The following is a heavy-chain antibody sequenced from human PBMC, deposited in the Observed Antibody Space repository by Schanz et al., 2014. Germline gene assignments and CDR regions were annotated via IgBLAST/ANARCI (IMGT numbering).Heavy chain of an antibody. CDR2: TSSDGSLK. V-gene: IGHV3-30*04. J-gene: IGHJ4*02. CDR3: ARDGGRDGYNLAFDV. Sequence: QVQLVESGGGVVQPGRSLRLSCAASGFTFSSYAVHWVRQAPDKGLVWVAVTSSDGSLKYYADSVKGRFTISRDNSRDTVYLQMNSLRGEDTAVYYCARDGGRDGYNLAFDVWGQGTLVTVSS. D-gene: IGHD5-12*01. CDR1: GFTFSSYA.